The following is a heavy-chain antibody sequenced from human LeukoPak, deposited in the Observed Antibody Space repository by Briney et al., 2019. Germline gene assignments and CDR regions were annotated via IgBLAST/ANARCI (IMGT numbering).Heavy chain of an antibody. V-gene: IGHV3-7*01. D-gene: IGHD4-17*01. CDR2: IKQDGGEE. Sequence: GGSLRLSCVASGFAFSSYWMTWVRQAPGKGLEWVANIKQDGGEEYYVDSVKGRFTISRDNAKNSLYLQMNSLRAEDTAVYYCARQRAGFTVTTSDYWGQGTLVTVSS. CDR1: GFAFSSYW. J-gene: IGHJ4*02. CDR3: ARQRAGFTVTTSDY.